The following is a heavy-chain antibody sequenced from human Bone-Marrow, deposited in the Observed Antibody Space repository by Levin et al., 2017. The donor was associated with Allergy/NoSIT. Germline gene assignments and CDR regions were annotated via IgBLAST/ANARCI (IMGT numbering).Heavy chain of an antibody. CDR1: GFTFSSYG. CDR3: AKEAGYSGYDCDY. CDR2: ISYDGSNK. J-gene: IGHJ4*02. D-gene: IGHD5-12*01. Sequence: GGSLRLSCAASGFTFSSYGMHWVRQAPGKGLEWVAVISYDGSNKYYADSVKGRFTISRDNSKNTLYLQMNSLRAEDTAVYYCAKEAGYSGYDCDYWGQGTLVTVSS. V-gene: IGHV3-30*18.